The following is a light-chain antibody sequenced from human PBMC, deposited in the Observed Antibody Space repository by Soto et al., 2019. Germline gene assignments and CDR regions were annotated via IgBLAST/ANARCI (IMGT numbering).Light chain of an antibody. J-gene: IGKJ5*01. V-gene: IGKV1-12*01. CDR2: AAS. Sequence: DLQMTQSPSSVSASVGDRVAITCRASQAINNWLAWYQQKPGKAPKALIYAASSLQSGVPSRFSGSGSETDFTLTISSLQPEDFATYYCQQTNSFPITFGQGTRLEIK. CDR1: QAINNW. CDR3: QQTNSFPIT.